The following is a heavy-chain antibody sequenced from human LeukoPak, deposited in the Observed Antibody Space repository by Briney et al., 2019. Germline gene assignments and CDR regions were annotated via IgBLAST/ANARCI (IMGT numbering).Heavy chain of an antibody. CDR2: ISSSSSYI. Sequence: PGGSLRLSCAASGFTFSTYTMTWVRQAPGKGLEWVSSISSSSSYIYYADSVKGRFTISRDNAKNSLYLQMNSLRAEDTAAYYCARIYCSGGSCLGGFDPWGQGTLVTVSS. CDR1: GFTFSTYT. J-gene: IGHJ5*02. CDR3: ARIYCSGGSCLGGFDP. D-gene: IGHD2-15*01. V-gene: IGHV3-21*01.